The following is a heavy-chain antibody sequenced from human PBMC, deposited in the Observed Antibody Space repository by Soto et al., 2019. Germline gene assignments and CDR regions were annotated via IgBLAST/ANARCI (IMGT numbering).Heavy chain of an antibody. D-gene: IGHD3-3*01. CDR3: SHIPWTRTKAYVDY. CDR1: GFSLSTSGVG. V-gene: IGHV2-5*02. CDR2: IYWDDDR. J-gene: IGHJ4*02. Sequence: QITLKESTTTLVKPTQTVTLNCTFSGFSLSTSGVGVGWMRQPPGKALEWLALIYWDDDRRYSPSLKSRLTITKYTSKNQVVPTMTNIDPVHTATYYCSHIPWTRTKAYVDYWGQGTLVTVPS.